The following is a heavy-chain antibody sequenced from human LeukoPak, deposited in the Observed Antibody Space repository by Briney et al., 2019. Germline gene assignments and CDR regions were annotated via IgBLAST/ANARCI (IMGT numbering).Heavy chain of an antibody. CDR3: AKTISVARYCFDY. Sequence: GGSVRLSCAACRFTFSSYAMRGLRQAPGKGLEWVSAISGSGGNTYYAVPVKGRFTISRDNSKNTLYLQMNSLRAEDTAVYYCAKTISVARYCFDYWGQGTLVTVSS. J-gene: IGHJ4*02. V-gene: IGHV3-23*01. CDR1: RFTFSSYA. D-gene: IGHD6-6*01. CDR2: ISGSGGNT.